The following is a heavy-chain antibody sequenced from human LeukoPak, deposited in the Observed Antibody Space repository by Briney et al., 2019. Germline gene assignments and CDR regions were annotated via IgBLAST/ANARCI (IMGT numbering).Heavy chain of an antibody. CDR3: AKDQGDYGRGYLDY. CDR2: IRDDGSKK. V-gene: IGHV3-30*02. J-gene: IGHJ4*02. Sequence: QPGGSLRLSCAASGFTFSRYGFHWVRQAPGKGLEWVTFIRDDGSKKYYADSVKGRFTISRDNSKNTLYLQMNSLRAEDTAVYYCAKDQGDYGRGYLDYCCQGTLVTVSS. CDR1: GFTFSRYG. D-gene: IGHD4-17*01.